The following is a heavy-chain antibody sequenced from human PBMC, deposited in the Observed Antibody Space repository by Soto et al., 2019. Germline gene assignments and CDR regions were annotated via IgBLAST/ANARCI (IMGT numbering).Heavy chain of an antibody. J-gene: IGHJ5*02. CDR3: ARNSHSIAVAGTPRGWFDP. CDR1: GYTFTGYY. CDR2: INPNSGGT. Sequence: ASVKVSCKASGYTFTGYYMHWVRQAPGQGLEWMGWINPNSGGTNYAQKFQGRVTMTRDTSISTAYMELSRLRSDDTAVYYCARNSHSIAVAGTPRGWFDPWGQGTMVTVSS. V-gene: IGHV1-2*02. D-gene: IGHD6-19*01.